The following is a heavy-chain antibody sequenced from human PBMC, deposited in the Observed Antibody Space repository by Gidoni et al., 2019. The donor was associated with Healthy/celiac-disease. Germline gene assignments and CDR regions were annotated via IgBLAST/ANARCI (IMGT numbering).Heavy chain of an antibody. CDR1: GFTFSSYA. D-gene: IGHD6-6*01. CDR2: ISGSGGST. CDR3: AKPRDSSSPAGYYFDY. J-gene: IGHJ4*02. Sequence: EVQLLESGGGLVQPGGSLRLSCAASGFTFSSYAMSWVRQAPGKGLEWVSAISGSGGSTYYADSVKGRFTISRDNSKNTLYLQMNSLRAEDTAVYYCAKPRDSSSPAGYYFDYWGQGTLVTVSS. V-gene: IGHV3-23*01.